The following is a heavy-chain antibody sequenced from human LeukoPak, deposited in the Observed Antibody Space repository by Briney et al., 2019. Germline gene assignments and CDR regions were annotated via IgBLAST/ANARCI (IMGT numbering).Heavy chain of an antibody. D-gene: IGHD4-17*01. CDR3: ARVLNNYGDGY. CDR2: ISSSSSYI. V-gene: IGHV3-21*01. CDR1: GFTFSSYS. Sequence: GGSLRLSCAASGFTFSSYSMDWVRQAPGKGLEWVSSISSSSSYIYYADSVKGRFTISRDNAKNSLYLQMNSLRAEDTAVYYCARVLNNYGDGYWGQGTLVTVSS. J-gene: IGHJ4*02.